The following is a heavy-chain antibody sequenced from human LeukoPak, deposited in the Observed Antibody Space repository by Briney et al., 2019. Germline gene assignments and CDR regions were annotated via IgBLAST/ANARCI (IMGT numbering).Heavy chain of an antibody. CDR1: GYTFTGYY. J-gene: IGHJ4*02. D-gene: IGHD3-9*01. Sequence: ASVKVSCKASGYTFTGYYMHWVRQAPGQGLEWMGWINPNSGGTNYAQKFQGRVTMTEDTSTDTAYMELSSLRSEDTAVYYCATDLRGYYDILTGFDYWGQGTLVTVSS. CDR2: INPNSGGT. CDR3: ATDLRGYYDILTGFDY. V-gene: IGHV1-2*02.